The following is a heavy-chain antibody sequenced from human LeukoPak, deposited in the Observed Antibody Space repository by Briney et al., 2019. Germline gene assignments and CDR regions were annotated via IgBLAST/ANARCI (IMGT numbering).Heavy chain of an antibody. CDR3: ARARIYYDSSGYQYYFDY. D-gene: IGHD3-22*01. CDR1: GFTFSSYW. Sequence: GGSLRLSCAASGFTFSSYWMSWVRQAPGKGLEWVANIKQDGSEKYYVDSVKGRFTISRDNAKNSLYLQMNSLRAEDTAVYYCARARIYYDSSGYQYYFDYWGQGTLVTVSS. J-gene: IGHJ4*02. CDR2: IKQDGSEK. V-gene: IGHV3-7*01.